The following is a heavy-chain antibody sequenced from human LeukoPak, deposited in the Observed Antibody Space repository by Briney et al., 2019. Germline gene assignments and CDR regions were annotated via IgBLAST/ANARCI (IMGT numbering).Heavy chain of an antibody. D-gene: IGHD4-17*01. V-gene: IGHV3-9*01. Sequence: GRSLRLSCAASGFTFDDYAMHWVRQAPGKGLEWVSGISWNSGSIGYADSVKGRFTISRDNSKNTLYLQMNSLRAEDTAVYYCAKDGFTTVPNDAFDIWGQGTMVTVSS. CDR1: GFTFDDYA. CDR2: ISWNSGSI. J-gene: IGHJ3*02. CDR3: AKDGFTTVPNDAFDI.